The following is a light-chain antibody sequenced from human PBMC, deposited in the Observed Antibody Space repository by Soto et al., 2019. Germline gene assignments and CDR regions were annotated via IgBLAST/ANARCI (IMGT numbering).Light chain of an antibody. J-gene: IGLJ1*01. CDR2: DVI. V-gene: IGLV2-11*01. CDR3: CSYAGDFYV. Sequence: QSALTQPRSVSGSPGQSVAISCTGTTSDVGSYDYVSWYQQHPGKAPELIIFDVIKLPSGVPDRFSGSKSGNTASLTISGLQAEDEADYFCCSYAGDFYVFGSGTKVTVL. CDR1: TSDVGSYDY.